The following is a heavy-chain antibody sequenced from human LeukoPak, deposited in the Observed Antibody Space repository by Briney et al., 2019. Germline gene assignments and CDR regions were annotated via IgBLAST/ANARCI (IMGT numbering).Heavy chain of an antibody. CDR2: INHSGST. CDR1: GGSFSGYY. D-gene: IGHD1-26*01. V-gene: IGHV4-34*01. Sequence: NPSETLSLTCAVYGGSFSGYYWSWVRQPPEKALECIGEINHSGSTNYTPSLKSRVTISVDTSKNQFSLELTSVTAADTAVYYCASLEWELLFGFRFDPWGQGTLVTVSS. J-gene: IGHJ5*02. CDR3: ASLEWELLFGFRFDP.